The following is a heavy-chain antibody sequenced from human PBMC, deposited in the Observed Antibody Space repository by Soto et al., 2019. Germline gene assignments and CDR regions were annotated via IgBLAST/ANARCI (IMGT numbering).Heavy chain of an antibody. J-gene: IGHJ4*02. CDR1: GFTFSSYE. CDR2: ISSSGSTI. V-gene: IGHV3-48*03. CDR3: ARVDSSGYYFPFDY. Sequence: GGSLRLSCAASGFTFSSYEMNWVRQAPGKGLEWVSYISSSGSTIYYADSVKGRFTISRDNAKNSLYLQMNSLRAEDTAVYYCARVDSSGYYFPFDYWGQGTLVTAPQ. D-gene: IGHD3-22*01.